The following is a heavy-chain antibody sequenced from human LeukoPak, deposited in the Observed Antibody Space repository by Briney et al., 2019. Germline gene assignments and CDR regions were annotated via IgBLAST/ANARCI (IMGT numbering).Heavy chain of an antibody. J-gene: IGHJ5*02. CDR1: GGSFSGYY. CDR2: INHSGST. D-gene: IGHD3-3*01. Sequence: PSETLSLTCAVYGGSFSGYYWSWIRQPPGKGLEWIGEINHSGSTNYNPSLKSRVTISVDTSKSQFSLKLSSVTAADTAVYYCARGRGRITIFGAPYGWFDPWGQGTLVTVSS. CDR3: ARGRGRITIFGAPYGWFDP. V-gene: IGHV4-34*01.